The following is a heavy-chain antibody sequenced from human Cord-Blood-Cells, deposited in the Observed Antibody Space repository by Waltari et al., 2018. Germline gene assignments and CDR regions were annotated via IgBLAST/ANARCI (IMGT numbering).Heavy chain of an antibody. CDR1: GGSFSGYY. J-gene: IGHJ4*02. Sequence: QVQLQQWGAGLLKPSETLSLTCAVYGGSFSGYYWSWIRQPPGKGLEWIGENNHSGSTNYNPSRKSRVTISVDTSKNQFSLKLSSVTAADTAVYYCARNYYDSSGSQYYFDYWGQGTLVTVSS. V-gene: IGHV4-34*01. D-gene: IGHD3-22*01. CDR2: NNHSGST. CDR3: ARNYYDSSGSQYYFDY.